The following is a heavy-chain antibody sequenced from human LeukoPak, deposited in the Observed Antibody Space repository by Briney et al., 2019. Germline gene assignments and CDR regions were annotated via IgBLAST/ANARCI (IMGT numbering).Heavy chain of an antibody. D-gene: IGHD3-10*01. CDR1: GGTFGSYA. Sequence: PTASVKVSCKASGGTFGSYAISWVRQAPGQGLEWMGGIIPIFGTANYAQKFQGRVTITADKSTSTAYMELSSLRSEDTAVYYCARGRMVRGVPNWFDPWGQGTLVTVSS. CDR2: IIPIFGTA. V-gene: IGHV1-69*06. CDR3: ARGRMVRGVPNWFDP. J-gene: IGHJ5*02.